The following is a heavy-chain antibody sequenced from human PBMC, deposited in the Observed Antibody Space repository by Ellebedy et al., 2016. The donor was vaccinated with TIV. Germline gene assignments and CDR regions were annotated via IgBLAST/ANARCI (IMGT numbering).Heavy chain of an antibody. V-gene: IGHV3-23*01. Sequence: GGSLRLXCAVSGFTFSSYAMSWVRQGPGQGLEWVPAISGSGGSTYYADSVKGRFTISRDNSKNTLYLQMNSLRAEDTAVYYCAKDSTIFGVVIVINYGMDVWGQGTTVTVSS. CDR3: AKDSTIFGVVIVINYGMDV. CDR2: ISGSGGST. D-gene: IGHD3-3*01. J-gene: IGHJ6*02. CDR1: GFTFSSYA.